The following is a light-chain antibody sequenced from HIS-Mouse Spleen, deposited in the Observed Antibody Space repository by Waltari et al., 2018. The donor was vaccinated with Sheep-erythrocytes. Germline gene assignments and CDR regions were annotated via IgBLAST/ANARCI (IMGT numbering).Light chain of an antibody. CDR3: CSYAGSSTPWV. V-gene: IGLV2-23*01. CDR1: SSDVGSYNL. Sequence: QSALTQPASVSGSPGQSITISCTGTSSDVGSYNLVSWYQPHPGKAPKLMIYEGSKRPSGVSNRFSGSKSGNTASRTISGLQAEDEADYYCCSYAGSSTPWVFGGGTKLTVL. CDR2: EGS. J-gene: IGLJ3*02.